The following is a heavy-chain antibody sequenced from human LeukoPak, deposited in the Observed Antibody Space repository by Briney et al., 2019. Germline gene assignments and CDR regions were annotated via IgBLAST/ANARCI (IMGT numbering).Heavy chain of an antibody. D-gene: IGHD6-13*01. CDR1: GGSISIYY. CDR3: ARDYGGGWYQIDY. J-gene: IGHJ4*02. CDR2: ISYSGST. V-gene: IGHV4-59*12. Sequence: SETLSLTCTVSGGSISIYYWSWIRQPPGKGLECIGYISYSGSTNYNPSLKSRLTISLDTSKRQFSLNLNSVTVADTALYYCARDYGGGWYQIDYWGQGTLVTVSS.